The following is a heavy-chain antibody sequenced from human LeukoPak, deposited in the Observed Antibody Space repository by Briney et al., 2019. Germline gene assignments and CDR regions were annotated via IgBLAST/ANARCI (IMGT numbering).Heavy chain of an antibody. CDR2: IDPSDSYT. CDR1: GYSFTSYW. D-gene: IGHD2-2*01. CDR3: ARPAVQVVVGDYGMDV. Sequence: GESLKISCKGSGYSFTSYWISWVRQMPGKGLEWMGRIDPSDSYTNYSPSFQGHVTISADKSISTAYLQWSSVKASDTAMYYCARPAVQVVVGDYGMDVWGQGTTVTVSS. V-gene: IGHV5-10-1*01. J-gene: IGHJ6*02.